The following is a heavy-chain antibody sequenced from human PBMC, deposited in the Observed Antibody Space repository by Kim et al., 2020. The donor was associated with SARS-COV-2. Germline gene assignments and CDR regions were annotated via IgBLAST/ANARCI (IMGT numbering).Heavy chain of an antibody. D-gene: IGHD3-10*01. CDR2: IYYSGST. J-gene: IGHJ5*02. V-gene: IGHV4-59*01. Sequence: SETLSLTCTVSGGSISSYYWSWIRQPPGKGLEWIGYIYYSGSTNYNPSLKSRVTISVDTSKNQFSLKLSSVTAADTAVYYCVSSLGSGSTWFDPWGQGTLVTVSS. CDR1: GGSISSYY. CDR3: VSSLGSGSTWFDP.